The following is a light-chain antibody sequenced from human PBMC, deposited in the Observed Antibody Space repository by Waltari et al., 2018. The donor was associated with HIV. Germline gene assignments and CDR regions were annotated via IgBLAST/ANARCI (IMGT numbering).Light chain of an antibody. J-gene: IGLJ2*01. CDR2: EVS. CDR3: SSYAGSNNLL. Sequence: QSALTQPPSASGSPGQSVAISCTGTSTDVGAYDYVSWYQQHPGKAPTLVIYEVSKRPSGVPDRFSGSKSGNTASLTVSGLQTEDEADYYCSSYAGSNNLLFGGGTKLTV. CDR1: STDVGAYDY. V-gene: IGLV2-8*01.